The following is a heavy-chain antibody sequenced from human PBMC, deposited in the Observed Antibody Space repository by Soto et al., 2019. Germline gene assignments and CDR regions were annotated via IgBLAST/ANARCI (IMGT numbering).Heavy chain of an antibody. J-gene: IGHJ5*02. CDR2: IIPIIGII. D-gene: IGHD4-4*01. V-gene: IGHV1-69*08. CDR3: AGDPDSHYNDSHASSYP. CDR1: GGTFSTYT. Sequence: QVQLVQSGAEVKKPGSSVKVSCKASGGTFSTYTITWVRQAPGQGLEWMGRIIPIIGIINYAQKFQGRVIISADKFTGTAYMELTGLRSDDTAVYYCAGDPDSHYNDSHASSYPRGQGTLVTVSS.